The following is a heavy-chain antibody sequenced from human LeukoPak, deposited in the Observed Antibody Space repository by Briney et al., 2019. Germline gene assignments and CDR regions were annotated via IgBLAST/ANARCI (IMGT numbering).Heavy chain of an antibody. V-gene: IGHV4-39*01. J-gene: IGHJ6*03. D-gene: IGHD1-7*01. Sequence: PSETLSLTCTVSGGSISSSSYYWGWIRQPPGKGLEWIGSIYYSGSTYYNPSLKSRVTISVDTSKNQFSLKLSSVTAADTAVYYCARLNLELRYHYYYMDVWGKGTTVTVSS. CDR1: GGSISSSSYY. CDR3: ARLNLELRYHYYYMDV. CDR2: IYYSGST.